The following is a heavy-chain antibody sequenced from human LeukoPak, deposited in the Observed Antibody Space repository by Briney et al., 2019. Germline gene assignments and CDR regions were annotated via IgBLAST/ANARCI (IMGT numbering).Heavy chain of an antibody. CDR3: ARDLGFGYFDL. D-gene: IGHD7-27*01. Sequence: GGSLRLSCAASGFSFSSYWMNWVRQVPGKGLEWVASIKEDGSEKNYVDSVKGRLTISRDNAKNSLYLQMISLRVEDTAVYYCARDLGFGYFDLWGRGTLVAVSS. CDR1: GFSFSSYW. CDR2: IKEDGSEK. V-gene: IGHV3-7*01. J-gene: IGHJ2*01.